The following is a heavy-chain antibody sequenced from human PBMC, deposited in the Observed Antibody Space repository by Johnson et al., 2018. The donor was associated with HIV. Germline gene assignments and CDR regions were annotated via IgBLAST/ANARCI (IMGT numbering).Heavy chain of an antibody. Sequence: VQLVESGGGVVRPGGSLRLSCAASGFTFDDYGMSWVRQAPGKGLEWVSGINWNGGSTGYADSVKGRFTISSDNAKNSLYLQMNSLRAEDTALYYCARDVRDYYDSSGYPYLDAFDIWGQGTMVTVSS. V-gene: IGHV3-20*04. CDR2: INWNGGST. CDR3: ARDVRDYYDSSGYPYLDAFDI. D-gene: IGHD3-22*01. J-gene: IGHJ3*02. CDR1: GFTFDDYG.